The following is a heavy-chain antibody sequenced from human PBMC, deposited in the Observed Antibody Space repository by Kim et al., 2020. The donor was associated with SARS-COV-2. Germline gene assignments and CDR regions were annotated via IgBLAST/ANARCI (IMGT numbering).Heavy chain of an antibody. Sequence: ASVKVSCKASGDTFTNYGFIWVRQAPRQGLEWLGWISAYDRNTNYAPRFRDRVILTTDTSTSTAYMELRSLRSDDTAVYFCARSFRKWFGIAGAPDDSWGQGTLVTVSS. CDR3: ARSFRKWFGIAGAPDDS. CDR2: ISAYDRNT. CDR1: GDTFTNYG. V-gene: IGHV1-18*04. D-gene: IGHD3-10*01. J-gene: IGHJ4*02.